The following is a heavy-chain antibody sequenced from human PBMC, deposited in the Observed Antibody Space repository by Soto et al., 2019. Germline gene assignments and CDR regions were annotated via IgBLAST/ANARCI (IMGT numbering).Heavy chain of an antibody. CDR3: ARGVYDFWKGNPKGIDY. D-gene: IGHD3-3*01. CDR2: IRSKANSYAT. CDR1: GFTFSGSA. J-gene: IGHJ4*02. Sequence: EVQLVESGGGLVQPGGSLKLSCAASGFTFSGSAIHWVRQASGKGLEWVGRIRSKANSYATADVVSVKGGFTISRDDSRNTADVLMNSLKTEDTAVNYCARGVYDFWKGNPKGIDYWGKGTVVTVSS. V-gene: IGHV3-73*02.